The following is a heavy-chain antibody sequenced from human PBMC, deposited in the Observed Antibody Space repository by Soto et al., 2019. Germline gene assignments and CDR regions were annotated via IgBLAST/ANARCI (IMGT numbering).Heavy chain of an antibody. CDR2: INHSGST. D-gene: IGHD3-22*01. Sequence: SSRIRQPLEKGLEWIGEINHSGSTNDNPSLKSRATISVDTSKNHFYLKLSSVTAAATAVYYCVRCFTIIVVVESDAPDKYDLDSWRQGTLVPVS. V-gene: IGHV4-34*04. J-gene: IGHJ4*02. CDR3: VRCFTIIVVVESDAPDKYDLDS.